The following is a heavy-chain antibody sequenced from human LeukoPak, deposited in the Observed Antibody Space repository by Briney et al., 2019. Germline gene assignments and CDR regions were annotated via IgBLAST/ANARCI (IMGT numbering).Heavy chain of an antibody. CDR3: ASGYYYDSSGYYG. D-gene: IGHD3-22*01. Sequence: SETLSLTCAVYGGSFSGYYWSWIRQPPGKGLEWIGEINHSGSTNYNPSLKSRVTISVDTSKNQFSLKLSSVTAADTAVYYCASGYYYDSSGYYGWGQGTLVTVSS. CDR2: INHSGST. CDR1: GGSFSGYY. V-gene: IGHV4-34*01. J-gene: IGHJ4*02.